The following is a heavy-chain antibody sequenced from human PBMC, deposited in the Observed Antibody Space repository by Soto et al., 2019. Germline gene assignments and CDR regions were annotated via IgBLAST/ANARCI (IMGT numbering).Heavy chain of an antibody. CDR1: GGSISSYY. D-gene: IGHD3-9*01. Sequence: SETLSLTCTVSGGSISSYYWSWIRQPPGKGLEWIGYIYYSGSTNYNPSLKSRVTISVDTSKNQFSLKLSSVTAADTAVYYCAREAVFDWFNKDAFDIWGQGTMVTVSS. J-gene: IGHJ3*02. V-gene: IGHV4-59*12. CDR2: IYYSGST. CDR3: AREAVFDWFNKDAFDI.